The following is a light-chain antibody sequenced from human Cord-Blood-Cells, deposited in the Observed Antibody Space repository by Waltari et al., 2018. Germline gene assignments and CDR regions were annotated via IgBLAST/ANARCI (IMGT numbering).Light chain of an antibody. CDR3: QQYYSTLT. J-gene: IGKJ4*01. V-gene: IGKV4-1*01. Sequence: DIVMTQSPDSLAVSLGERATINCKYSQSVLYSSNNKNYLAWYQQKPGQPPKLLIYWASTRESRFPNRFSASGSETNYTLNISSLQAEHVAVYYCQQYYSTLTFGGGTKVEIK. CDR1: QSVLYSSNNKNY. CDR2: WAS.